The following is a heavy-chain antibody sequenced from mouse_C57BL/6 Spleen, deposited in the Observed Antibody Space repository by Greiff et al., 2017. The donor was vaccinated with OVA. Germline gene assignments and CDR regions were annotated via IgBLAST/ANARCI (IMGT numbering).Heavy chain of an antibody. CDR3: ARDPYDH. D-gene: IGHD6-5*01. Sequence: EVMLVESGGGLVKPGGSLKLSCAASGFTFSSYAMSWVRQTPEKRLEWVATISDGGSYTYYSDNVKGRFTISRDNAKNNLYLQMSHLKSEDTAMYYCARDPYDHWGQGTSVTVSS. CDR2: ISDGGSYT. J-gene: IGHJ4*01. CDR1: GFTFSSYA. V-gene: IGHV5-4*01.